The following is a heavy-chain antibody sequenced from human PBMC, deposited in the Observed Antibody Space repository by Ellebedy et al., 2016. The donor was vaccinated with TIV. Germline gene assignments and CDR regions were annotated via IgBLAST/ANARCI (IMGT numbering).Heavy chain of an antibody. D-gene: IGHD3-10*01. CDR2: ISPNNGDT. CDR3: ARSLWFGAIVDF. J-gene: IGHJ4*02. CDR1: GYTFTAYY. Sequence: ASVKVSXXVSGYTFTAYYIHWVRQAPGQGLQWMGWISPNNGDTNYAQKFQGRVTMTRDTSISTAYMELSRLRANDTAVYYCARSLWFGAIVDFWGQGTLVTVSS. V-gene: IGHV1-2*02.